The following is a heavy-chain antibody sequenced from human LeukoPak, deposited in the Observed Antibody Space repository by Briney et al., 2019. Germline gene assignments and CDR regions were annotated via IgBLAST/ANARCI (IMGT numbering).Heavy chain of an antibody. Sequence: GGSLRLSCAASGFTFSSSWMTWFRQAPGKGLEWVANIKEDASERNYVDSVKGRFTISRDNAKDSLFLQLNSLRTEDAAVYYCARDLGELYYDILTGFFDYWGQGTLVTVSS. J-gene: IGHJ4*02. CDR3: ARDLGELYYDILTGFFDY. CDR1: GFTFSSSW. CDR2: IKEDASER. V-gene: IGHV3-7*01. D-gene: IGHD3-9*01.